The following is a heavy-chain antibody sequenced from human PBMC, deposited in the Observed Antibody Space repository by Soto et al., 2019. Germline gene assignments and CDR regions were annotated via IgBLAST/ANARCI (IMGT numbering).Heavy chain of an antibody. Sequence: LRLSCAASGFTFSSYAMSWVRQARGKGLEWVSLISGNGGKINYADSVKGRFTISRDNSKNTLYLQMNSLRAEDTAVYYCAKGKANTVFGVDTLFDYWGQGTQVTVSS. CDR2: ISGNGGKI. CDR1: GFTFSSYA. V-gene: IGHV3-23*01. CDR3: AKGKANTVFGVDTLFDY. D-gene: IGHD3-3*01. J-gene: IGHJ4*02.